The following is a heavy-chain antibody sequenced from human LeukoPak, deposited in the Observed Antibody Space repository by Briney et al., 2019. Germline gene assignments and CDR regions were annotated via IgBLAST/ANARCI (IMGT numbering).Heavy chain of an antibody. Sequence: TGGSLRLSCEASGFTFSSYGTQWVRQAPGMGPEWVSVISHDGTVTHYADSVKGRFTISRDSSTNTLYLQMDSLRTEDTAVYYCAKEGSQYASSWFDYWGQGTLVTVSS. CDR2: ISHDGTVT. CDR1: GFTFSSYG. J-gene: IGHJ4*02. V-gene: IGHV3-30*18. CDR3: AKEGSQYASSWFDY. D-gene: IGHD6-13*01.